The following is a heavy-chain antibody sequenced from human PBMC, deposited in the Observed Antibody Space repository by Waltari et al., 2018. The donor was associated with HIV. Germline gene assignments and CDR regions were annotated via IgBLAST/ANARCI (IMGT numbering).Heavy chain of an antibody. CDR2: IYYSGST. J-gene: IGHJ4*02. Sequence: QLQLQESGPGLVKPSETLSLTCTVSGGSLSSSSYYWGWIRQPPGKGLEWIGSIYYSGSTYYNPSLKSRVTISVDTSKNQFSLKLSSVTAADTAVYYCASALPGIAVAGYFDYWGQGTLVTVSS. CDR3: ASALPGIAVAGYFDY. CDR1: GGSLSSSSYY. V-gene: IGHV4-39*01. D-gene: IGHD6-19*01.